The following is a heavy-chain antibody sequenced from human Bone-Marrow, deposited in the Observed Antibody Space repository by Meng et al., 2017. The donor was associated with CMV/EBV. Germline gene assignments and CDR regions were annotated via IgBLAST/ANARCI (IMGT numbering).Heavy chain of an antibody. CDR1: GYTFTGYY. J-gene: IGHJ6*02. CDR2: INPNSGGT. V-gene: IGHV1-2*02. CDR3: ARSEGYYYYGMDV. Sequence: ASVKVSCKASGYTFTGYYMHWVRQAPGQGLEWRGWINPNSGGTNYAQKFQGRVTMTRDTSISTAYMELSRLRSDDTAVYYCARSEGYYYYGMDVWGQGTTVTVSS.